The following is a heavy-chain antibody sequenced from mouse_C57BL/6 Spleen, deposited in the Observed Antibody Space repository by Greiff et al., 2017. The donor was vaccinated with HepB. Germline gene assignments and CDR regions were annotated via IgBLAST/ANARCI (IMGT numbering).Heavy chain of an antibody. J-gene: IGHJ2*01. D-gene: IGHD2-3*01. CDR3: AQGDGYYGVDY. CDR1: GYTFTDYY. Sequence: SGPELVKPGASVKISCKASGYTFTDYYMNWVKQSHGKSLEWIGDINPNNGGTSYNQKFKGKATLTVDKSSSTAYMELRSLTSEDSAVYYCAQGDGYYGVDYWGQGTTLTVSS. V-gene: IGHV1-26*01. CDR2: INPNNGGT.